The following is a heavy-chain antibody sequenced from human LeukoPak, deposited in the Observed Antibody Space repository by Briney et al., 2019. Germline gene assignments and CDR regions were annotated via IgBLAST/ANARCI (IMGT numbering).Heavy chain of an antibody. V-gene: IGHV3-21*01. Sequence: PGGSLRLSCAASGFTFSSYSMNWVRQAPGKGLEWVSSISSSGSYIYYADSVKGRFTISRDNAKNSLYLQMNSLRAEDTAVYYCASHLAVAYFDYWGQGTLVTVSS. CDR3: ASHLAVAYFDY. CDR2: ISSSGSYI. D-gene: IGHD6-19*01. CDR1: GFTFSSYS. J-gene: IGHJ4*02.